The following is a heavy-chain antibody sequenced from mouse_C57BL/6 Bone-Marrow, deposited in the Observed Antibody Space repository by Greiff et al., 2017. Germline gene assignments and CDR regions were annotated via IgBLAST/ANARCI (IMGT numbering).Heavy chain of an antibody. CDR3: VRHGDYYGSRTWFAY. CDR2: IRSKSNNYAT. D-gene: IGHD1-1*01. CDR1: GFSFNTYA. Sequence: EVQGVESGGGLVQPKGSLKLSCAASGFSFNTYAMNWVRQAPGKGLEWVARIRSKSNNYATYYADSVKDRFTISRDDSESMLYLQMNNLKTEDTAMYYCVRHGDYYGSRTWFAYWGQGTLVTVSA. V-gene: IGHV10-1*01. J-gene: IGHJ3*01.